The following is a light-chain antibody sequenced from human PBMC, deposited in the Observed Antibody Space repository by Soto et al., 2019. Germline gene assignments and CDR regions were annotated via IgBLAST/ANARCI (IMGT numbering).Light chain of an antibody. CDR3: NSYTSSIPFYV. CDR2: DVS. Sequence: QSVLTQPASVSGSPGQSIAISCTGVRTDVADGYDYVSWYQQHPGQAPQLIIYDVSNRPSGVSDRFSGSKSGNTASLTISGLQAEDEVDYYCNSYTSSIPFYVFGTGTKVTVL. CDR1: RTDVADGYDY. V-gene: IGLV2-14*03. J-gene: IGLJ1*01.